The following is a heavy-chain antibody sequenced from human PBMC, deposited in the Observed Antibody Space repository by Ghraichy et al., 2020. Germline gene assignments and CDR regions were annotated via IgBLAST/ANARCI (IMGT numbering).Heavy chain of an antibody. CDR3: AYSTMSAGF. V-gene: IGHV3-7*03. CDR1: GFTLSFYW. D-gene: IGHD6-13*01. J-gene: IGHJ4*02. CDR2: IKQDGSEI. Sequence: LSLTCAASGFTLSFYWMNWVRQAPGKGLEWVANIKQDGSEINYVDSANGRFTISRDNARNSLYLQMSSLRADDTAVYYCAYSTMSAGFWGQGTLVTVSS.